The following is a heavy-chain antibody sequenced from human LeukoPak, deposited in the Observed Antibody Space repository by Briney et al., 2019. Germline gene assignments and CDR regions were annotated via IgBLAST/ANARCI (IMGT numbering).Heavy chain of an antibody. CDR1: GFTVSSNY. Sequence: GGFLRLSCAASGFTVSSNYMSWVRQAPGKGLEWVSVIYSGGSTYYADSAKGRFTISRDNSKNTLYLQMNSLRAEDTAVYYCARLTYGDSYYYYYYMDVWGKGTTVTISS. CDR2: IYSGGST. V-gene: IGHV3-53*01. J-gene: IGHJ6*03. D-gene: IGHD4-17*01. CDR3: ARLTYGDSYYYYYYMDV.